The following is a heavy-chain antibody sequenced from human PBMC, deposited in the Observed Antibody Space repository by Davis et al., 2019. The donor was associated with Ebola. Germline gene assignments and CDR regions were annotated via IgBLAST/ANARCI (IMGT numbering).Heavy chain of an antibody. D-gene: IGHD6-13*01. CDR2: IYYSGST. V-gene: IGHV4-59*08. J-gene: IGHJ4*02. CDR1: GGSISSYY. Sequence: PSETLSLTCTVSGGSISSYYWSWIRQPPGKGLEWIGYIYYSGSTYYNPSLKSRVTISVDTSKNQFSLKLSSVTAADTAVYYCARLNPSTAAGRYWGQGTLVTVSS. CDR3: ARLNPSTAAGRY.